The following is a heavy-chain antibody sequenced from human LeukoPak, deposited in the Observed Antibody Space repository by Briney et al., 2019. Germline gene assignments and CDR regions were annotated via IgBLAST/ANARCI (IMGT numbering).Heavy chain of an antibody. CDR3: AKDGGEYYDILTGYYPRLYYMDV. D-gene: IGHD3-9*01. CDR2: IRYDGSNK. J-gene: IGHJ6*03. V-gene: IGHV3-30*02. Sequence: GGSLRLSCAASGFTFSSYGMHWVRQAPGKGLEWVAFIRYDGSNKYYADSVKGRFTISRDNAKNSLYLQMNSLRAEDTAVYYCAKDGGEYYDILTGYYPRLYYMDVWGKGTTVTISS. CDR1: GFTFSSYG.